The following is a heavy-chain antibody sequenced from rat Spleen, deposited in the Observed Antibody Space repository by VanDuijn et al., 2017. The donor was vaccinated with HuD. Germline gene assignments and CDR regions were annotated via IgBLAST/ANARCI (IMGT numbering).Heavy chain of an antibody. CDR3: ATHTVEPFHYYVMDA. Sequence: EVQLVESGGGLVQPGRSLKLSCAASGFTFSNYGMHWIRQAPTKGLEWVASISPSGGSTYYRDSVKGRFTISRDNAKSTLYLQMDSLRSEDTATYYCATHTVEPFHYYVMDAWGQGASVTVSS. J-gene: IGHJ4*01. CDR2: ISPSGGST. D-gene: IGHD1-1*01. CDR1: GFTFSNYG. V-gene: IGHV5-19*01.